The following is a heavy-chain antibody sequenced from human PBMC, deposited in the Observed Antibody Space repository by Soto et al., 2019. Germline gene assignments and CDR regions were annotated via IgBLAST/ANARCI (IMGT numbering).Heavy chain of an antibody. CDR3: ARQGGYCSGGRCYFRYSGMDV. J-gene: IGHJ6*02. V-gene: IGHV5-51*01. CDR2: IYPGDSDT. CDR1: GYSFTSYW. D-gene: IGHD2-15*01. Sequence: RGESLKISCKGSGYSFTSYWIGWVRQMPGKGLEWMGIIYPGDSDTRYSPSFQGQVTISADKSISTAYLQWSSLKASDTAMYYCARQGGYCSGGRCYFRYSGMDVWGQGTTVTVSS.